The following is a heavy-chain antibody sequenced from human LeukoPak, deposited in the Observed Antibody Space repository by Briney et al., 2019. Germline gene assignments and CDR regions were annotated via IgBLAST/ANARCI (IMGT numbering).Heavy chain of an antibody. J-gene: IGHJ4*02. D-gene: IGHD1-26*01. Sequence: ASVKVSCKASGYTFTSYGISWVRQAPGQGLEWMGWISAYNGNTNYAQKLQGRVTMTTDTSTSTAYMELRSLRSDDTAVYYCARDENTNTWERPFDYWGQGTLVTVSS. V-gene: IGHV1-18*01. CDR3: ARDENTNTWERPFDY. CDR1: GYTFTSYG. CDR2: ISAYNGNT.